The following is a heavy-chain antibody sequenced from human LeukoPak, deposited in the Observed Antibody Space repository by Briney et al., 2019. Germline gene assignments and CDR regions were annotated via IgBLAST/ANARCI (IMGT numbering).Heavy chain of an antibody. V-gene: IGHV1-18*01. J-gene: IGHJ5*02. CDR1: GGTFSSYA. D-gene: IGHD2-15*01. CDR3: ARAGYCSGGSCLNWFDA. Sequence: ASVKVSCKASGGTFSSYAISWVRQAPGQGLEWMGWISVYNGNTNYAQKLQGRVTITTDTSTSIAYMELRSLRSDDTAVYYCARAGYCSGGSCLNWFDAWGQGTLVTVSS. CDR2: ISVYNGNT.